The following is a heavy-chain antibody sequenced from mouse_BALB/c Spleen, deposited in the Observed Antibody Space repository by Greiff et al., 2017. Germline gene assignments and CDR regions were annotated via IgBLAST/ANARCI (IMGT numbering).Heavy chain of an antibody. J-gene: IGHJ3*01. Sequence: EVQGVESGGGLVKPGGSLKLSCAASGFTFSDYYMYWVRQTPEKRLEWVATISDGGSYTYYPDSVKGRFTISRDNAKNNLYLQMSSLKSEDTAMYYCAREDGNYVFAYWGQGTLVTVSA. CDR2: ISDGGSYT. V-gene: IGHV5-4*02. CDR3: AREDGNYVFAY. D-gene: IGHD2-1*01. CDR1: GFTFSDYY.